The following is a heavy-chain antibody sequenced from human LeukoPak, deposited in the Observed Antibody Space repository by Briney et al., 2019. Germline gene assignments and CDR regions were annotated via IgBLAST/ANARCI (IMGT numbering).Heavy chain of an antibody. CDR2: ISYDGSNK. Sequence: GGSLRLSCAASGFTFSSYGMHWVRQAPGKGLEWVAVISYDGSNKYYADSVEGRFTISRDNSKNTLYLQMNSLRAEDTAVYYCANVGSYGHFDYWGQGTLVTVYS. CDR1: GFTFSSYG. D-gene: IGHD3-16*01. V-gene: IGHV3-30*18. J-gene: IGHJ4*02. CDR3: ANVGSYGHFDY.